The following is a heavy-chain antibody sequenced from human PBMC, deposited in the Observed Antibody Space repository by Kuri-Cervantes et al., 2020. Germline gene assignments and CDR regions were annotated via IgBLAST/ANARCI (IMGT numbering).Heavy chain of an antibody. D-gene: IGHD3-22*01. Sequence: GESLKISCAASGFTFSDYYMSWIRQAPGKGLEWVSYISSSGSTIYYADSVKGRFTISRDNAKNSLYLQMNSLRDEDTAVYYCARVPYYDSTGYHYNWFDPWGQGTLVTVSS. CDR2: ISSSGSTI. CDR1: GFTFSDYY. J-gene: IGHJ5*02. V-gene: IGHV3-11*04. CDR3: ARVPYYDSTGYHYNWFDP.